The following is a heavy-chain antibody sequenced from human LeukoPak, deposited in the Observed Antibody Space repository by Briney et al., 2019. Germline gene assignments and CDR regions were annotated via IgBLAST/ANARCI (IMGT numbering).Heavy chain of an antibody. Sequence: ASVKVSCKASGYTFISYAMHWVRQAPGQRPEWMGWISAGNGNTKYSQKFQGRVTITRDTSASTAYMELSSLRSEDTAVYYCARVIAAAGIWWFDPWGLGTLVTVSS. CDR3: ARVIAAAGIWWFDP. CDR2: ISAGNGNT. J-gene: IGHJ5*02. CDR1: GYTFISYA. D-gene: IGHD6-13*01. V-gene: IGHV1-3*01.